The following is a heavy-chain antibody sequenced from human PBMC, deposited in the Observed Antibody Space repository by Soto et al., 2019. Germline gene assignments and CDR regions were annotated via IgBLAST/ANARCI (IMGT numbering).Heavy chain of an antibody. D-gene: IGHD5-18*01. Sequence: AVSGETVRIAGDSWRLNRQHPGKGLEWIGYIYYSGSTYYNPSLKSRVTISVDTSKNQFSLKLSSVTAADTAVYYCARKGYSYGSYYYYYYGMDVWGQGTTVTVSS. J-gene: IGHJ6*02. V-gene: IGHV4-31*11. CDR1: GETVRIAGDS. CDR3: ARKGYSYGSYYYYYYGMDV. CDR2: IYYSGST.